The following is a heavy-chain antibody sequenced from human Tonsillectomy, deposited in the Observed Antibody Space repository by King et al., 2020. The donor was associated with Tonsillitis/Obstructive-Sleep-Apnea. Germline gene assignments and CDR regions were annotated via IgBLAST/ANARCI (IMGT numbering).Heavy chain of an antibody. V-gene: IGHV3-48*03. CDR1: GFTFSSYE. CDR3: AHPLPLSYYDSSGYYENWFDT. Sequence: VQLVESGGGLVQPGGSLRLSCAASGFTFSSYEMNWVRQAPGKGLEWVSYISSSGSTIYYADSVKGRFTISRDNAKNSLYLQMNSLRAEDTAVYYCAHPLPLSYYDSSGYYENWFDTWGQGTLVTVSS. CDR2: ISSSGSTI. J-gene: IGHJ5*02. D-gene: IGHD3-22*01.